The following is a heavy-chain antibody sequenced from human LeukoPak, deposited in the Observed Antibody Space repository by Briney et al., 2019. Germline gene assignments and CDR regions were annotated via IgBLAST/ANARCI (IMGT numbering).Heavy chain of an antibody. J-gene: IGHJ5*02. Sequence: SETLSLTCTVSGGSISTSNCYWGWIRQPPGKGLEWIGNIFYSGSTYYSPSLKSRVTISLDTSRNQFSLKLSSVTAADTAVYYCARVYDSSGYGWFDPWGQGTLVTVSS. V-gene: IGHV4-39*07. CDR1: GGSISTSNCY. CDR3: ARVYDSSGYGWFDP. D-gene: IGHD3-22*01. CDR2: IFYSGST.